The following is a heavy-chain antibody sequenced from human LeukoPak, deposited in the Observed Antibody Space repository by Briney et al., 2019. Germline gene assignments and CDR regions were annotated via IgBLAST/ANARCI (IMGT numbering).Heavy chain of an antibody. J-gene: IGHJ6*03. CDR3: ARVSYYYYMDV. V-gene: IGHV1-18*01. CDR2: VNAYNGNT. Sequence: ASVKVSCKASGCTFTSYGISWVRQAPRQGLEWMGWVNAYNGNTNYARKLQARVTMTTDTSTSTAYVERRSLRSDDTAVYYCARVSYYYYMDVWGKGTTVTVSS. CDR1: GCTFTSYG.